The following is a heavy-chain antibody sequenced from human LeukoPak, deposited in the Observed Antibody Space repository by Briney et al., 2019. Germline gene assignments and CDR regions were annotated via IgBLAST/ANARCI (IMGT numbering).Heavy chain of an antibody. CDR3: AKDARGSEGF. CDR1: GFTFSTYA. V-gene: IGHV3-23*01. Sequence: GGSLRLSCAASGFTFSTYAMSWVRQAPGKGLEWVSAVSSGASSTYYADSVRGRFTITRDNSKNTLYLQMISLSADDTAVYYCAKDARGSEGFWGQGTLVTVSS. CDR2: VSSGASST. D-gene: IGHD3-10*01. J-gene: IGHJ4*02.